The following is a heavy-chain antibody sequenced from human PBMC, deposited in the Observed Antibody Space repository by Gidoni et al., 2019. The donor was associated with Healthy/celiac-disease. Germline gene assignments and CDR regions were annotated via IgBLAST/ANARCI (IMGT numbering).Heavy chain of an antibody. CDR3: VKAFVVVTASGDFDY. D-gene: IGHD2-21*02. J-gene: IGHJ4*02. V-gene: IGHV3-64D*06. CDR1: AFTFSSYA. CDR2: ISSNGGST. Sequence: EVQLVESGGGLVQPGGSLRLSCSASAFTFSSYAMHWVRQAPGKGLEYVSAISSNGGSTYYADSVKGRFTISRDNSKNTLYLQMSSLRAEDTAVYYCVKAFVVVTASGDFDYWGQGTLVTVSS.